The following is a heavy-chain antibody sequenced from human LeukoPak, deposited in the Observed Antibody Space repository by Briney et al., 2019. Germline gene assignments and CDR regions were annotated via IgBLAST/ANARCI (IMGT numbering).Heavy chain of an antibody. Sequence: SETLSLTCTVSGGSISSYYWSWIRQPPGKGLEWIGYIYYSGSTNYNPSLKSRVTISVDTSKNQFSLKLSSVTAADTAVYYCARDSGTTGEVKFDPWGPGSLVTVSS. V-gene: IGHV4-59*12. CDR2: IYYSGST. J-gene: IGHJ5*02. CDR1: GGSISSYY. D-gene: IGHD3-10*01. CDR3: ARDSGTTGEVKFDP.